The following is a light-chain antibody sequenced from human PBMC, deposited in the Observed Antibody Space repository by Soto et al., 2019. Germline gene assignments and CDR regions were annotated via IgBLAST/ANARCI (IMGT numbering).Light chain of an antibody. CDR3: QQYNNWTPWT. CDR2: GAS. Sequence: EIVMTQSPATLSVSPGERATLSCRASQGVSSNLAWYQQEPGQAPRLLIYGASTRATGIPARFSGSGSGTEFTLTISSLQSEDFAVYYCQQYNNWTPWTFGQGTKVDIK. V-gene: IGKV3-15*01. CDR1: QGVSSN. J-gene: IGKJ1*01.